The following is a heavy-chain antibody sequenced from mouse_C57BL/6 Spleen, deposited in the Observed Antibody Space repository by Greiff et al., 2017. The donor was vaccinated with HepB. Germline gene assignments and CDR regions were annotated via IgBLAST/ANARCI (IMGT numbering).Heavy chain of an antibody. J-gene: IGHJ2*01. V-gene: IGHV1-82*01. CDR3: ARTFHYYGSSFDY. Sequence: QVQLKQSGPELVKPGASVKISCKASGYAFSSSWMNWVKQRPGKGLEWIGRIYPGDGDTNYNGKFKGKATLTADKSSSTAYMQLSSLTSEDSAVYFCARTFHYYGSSFDYWGQGTTLTVSS. CDR1: GYAFSSSW. D-gene: IGHD1-1*01. CDR2: IYPGDGDT.